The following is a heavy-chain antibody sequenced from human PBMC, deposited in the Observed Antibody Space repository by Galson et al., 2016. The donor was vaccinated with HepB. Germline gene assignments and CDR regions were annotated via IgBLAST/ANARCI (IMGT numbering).Heavy chain of an antibody. CDR2: IYWDDDK. D-gene: IGHD2-21*01. J-gene: IGHJ1*01. CDR3: AHRGXEGIA. V-gene: IGHV2-5*02. Sequence: VTXTQTXXXTCTFSGFSLSXXGVGVGWXXXPPGKALEWLALIYWDDDKLYSPSRKSRLSITKDTSKNPVILTXTNMDPVDTATXXCAHRGXEGIAWGQXXLVT. CDR1: GFSLSXXGVG.